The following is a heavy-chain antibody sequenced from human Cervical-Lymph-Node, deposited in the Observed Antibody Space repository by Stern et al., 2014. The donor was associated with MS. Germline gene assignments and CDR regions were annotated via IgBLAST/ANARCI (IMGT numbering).Heavy chain of an antibody. D-gene: IGHD5-12*01. CDR3: ARGLSGYDYWYFDL. CDR1: GGSINNFA. V-gene: IGHV1-69*06. CDR2: IMPMFEST. Sequence: VQLVESGAEVKKPGSSVSVSCKASGGSINNFAVSWLRQVPGQGHEWMGGIMPMFESTNYAQKFWGRVTITADKSTSTVSMELGSLTSDDTAIYYCARGLSGYDYWYFDLWGRGTLITVSS. J-gene: IGHJ2*01.